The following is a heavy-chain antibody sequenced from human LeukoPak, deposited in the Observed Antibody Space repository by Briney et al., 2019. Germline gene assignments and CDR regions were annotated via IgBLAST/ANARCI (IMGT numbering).Heavy chain of an antibody. CDR1: GGSITNYY. J-gene: IGHJ4*02. CDR3: ARGQYDSSGYCLDY. CDR2: IYTSGST. V-gene: IGHV4-4*07. D-gene: IGHD3-22*01. Sequence: SDTLSLTCTVSGGSITNYYWSWIRQPAGKGLEWIGRIYTSGSTNYNPSLKSRVTMSVDTSKNQFSLKLSSVTAADTAVYYCARGQYDSSGYCLDYWGQGTLVTVSS.